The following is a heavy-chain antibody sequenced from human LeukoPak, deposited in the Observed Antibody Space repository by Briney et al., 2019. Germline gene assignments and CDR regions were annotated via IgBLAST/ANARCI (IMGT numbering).Heavy chain of an antibody. CDR3: AKHAPIVVVISPFDY. CDR1: GGSISSSNW. D-gene: IGHD3-22*01. V-gene: IGHV4-4*02. CDR2: IYHSGST. J-gene: IGHJ4*02. Sequence: SSETLSLTCAVSGGSISSSNWWSWVRQPPGKGLEWIGEIYHSGSTNYNPSLKSRVTISVDKSKNQFSLKLSSVTAADTAVYYCAKHAPIVVVISPFDYWGQGTLVTVSS.